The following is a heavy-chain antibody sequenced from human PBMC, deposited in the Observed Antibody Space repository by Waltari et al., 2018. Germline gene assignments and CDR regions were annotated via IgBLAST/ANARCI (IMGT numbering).Heavy chain of an antibody. CDR2: INPYSGGT. V-gene: IGHV1-2*02. J-gene: IGHJ4*02. CDR3: ARAPDFDT. CDR1: GYTFSDYY. Sequence: QVQLVQSGAEVKKPGASVKVSCKASGYTFSDYYMHWVRQAPGQGPEWMAWINPYSGGTYSAQKFQGRVTMTRDTSISTAYMELGGLTSDDTAVYYCARAPDFDTWGQGTQVTVSS.